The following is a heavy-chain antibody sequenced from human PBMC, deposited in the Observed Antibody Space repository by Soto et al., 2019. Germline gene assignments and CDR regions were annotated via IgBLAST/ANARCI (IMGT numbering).Heavy chain of an antibody. Sequence: GGSLRLSCAASGFTFSSYSMNWVRQAPGKGLEWVSSISSSSSYIYYADSVKGRFTISRDNAKNSLYLQMNSLRAEDTAVYYCARKDYCSSTSCYIYGMDVWGQGTMVTVSS. CDR3: ARKDYCSSTSCYIYGMDV. D-gene: IGHD2-2*02. V-gene: IGHV3-21*01. CDR1: GFTFSSYS. J-gene: IGHJ6*02. CDR2: ISSSSSYI.